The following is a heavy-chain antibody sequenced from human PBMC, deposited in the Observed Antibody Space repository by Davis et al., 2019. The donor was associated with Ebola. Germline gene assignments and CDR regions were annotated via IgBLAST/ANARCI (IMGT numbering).Heavy chain of an antibody. V-gene: IGHV4-39*01. CDR3: ARLGGPATNFDH. CDR1: GDSISSSSHF. J-gene: IGHJ4*02. Sequence: MPSETLSLTCSVSGDSISSSSHFWGWIRQPPGKGLEWIGSIDNSGSTYYNPSLKSRVTVSVDTSKNQFSVNLRSVTATDTATYYCARLGGPATNFDHWGQGTLVTVSS. CDR2: IDNSGST. D-gene: IGHD3-16*01.